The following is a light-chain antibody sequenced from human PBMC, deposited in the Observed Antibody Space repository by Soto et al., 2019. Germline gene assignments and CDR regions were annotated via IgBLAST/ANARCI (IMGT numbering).Light chain of an antibody. CDR3: QQYGSSPWT. CDR2: GAS. J-gene: IGKJ1*01. V-gene: IGKV3-20*01. Sequence: EVVMRQSPATLSVSPGEGATLPCRASQGIGDTLAWYQHKPGQTPRLLIYGASSRATGIPDRFSGSGSGTDFTLTISRLEPEDFAVYYCQQYGSSPWTFGQGTKVDIK. CDR1: QGIGDT.